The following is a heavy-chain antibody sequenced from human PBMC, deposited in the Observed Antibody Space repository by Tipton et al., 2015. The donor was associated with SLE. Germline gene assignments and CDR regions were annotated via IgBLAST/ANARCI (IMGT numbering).Heavy chain of an antibody. CDR2: IYYSGST. V-gene: IGHV4-39*07. D-gene: IGHD3-10*01. CDR3: ARASWDHRGSGSFSDY. Sequence: TLSLTCTVSGGSISSSSYYWGWIRQPPGKGLEWIGSIYYSGSTYYNPSLKSRVTISLDMSRNQFSLILSSVTAADTAVYYCARASWDHRGSGSFSDYWGQGTLVTVSS. CDR1: GGSISSSSYY. J-gene: IGHJ4*02.